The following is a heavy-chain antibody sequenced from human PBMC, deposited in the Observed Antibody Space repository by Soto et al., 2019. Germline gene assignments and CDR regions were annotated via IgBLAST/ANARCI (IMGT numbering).Heavy chain of an antibody. CDR1: GDIVSSNSAA. D-gene: IGHD1-20*01. V-gene: IGHV6-1*01. CDR3: ARDLRSITGIKNGMDV. Sequence: QVQLQQSGPGLVKPSQTLSLTCAISGDIVSSNSAAWNWIRQSPSRGLECLGRTYYRSKWYNDYAGSVKSRITINPDASNNQFSLQLNSVTHEDTAVYYCARDLRSITGIKNGMDVWGQGTTVTVSS. CDR2: TYYRSKWYN. J-gene: IGHJ6*02.